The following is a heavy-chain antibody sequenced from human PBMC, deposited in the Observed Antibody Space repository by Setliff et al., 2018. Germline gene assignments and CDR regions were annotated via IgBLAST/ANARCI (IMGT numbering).Heavy chain of an antibody. Sequence: PGGSLRLSCAASGITFRTYSLNWVRQAPGKGLEWVSTINWDGRTRGYTDSVKGRFTISRDNAKNSLYPQMNSLRSDDTAVYYCARVRSSSWLVVNWFDPWGQGTLVTVSS. CDR1: GITFRTYS. CDR3: ARVRSSSWLVVNWFDP. CDR2: INWDGRTR. D-gene: IGHD6-13*01. V-gene: IGHV3-20*04. J-gene: IGHJ5*02.